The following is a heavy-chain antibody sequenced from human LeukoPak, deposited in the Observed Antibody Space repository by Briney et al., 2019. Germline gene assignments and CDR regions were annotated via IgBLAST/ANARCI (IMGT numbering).Heavy chain of an antibody. CDR1: GFTFSSYA. V-gene: IGHV3-30-3*01. Sequence: GGSLRLSCAASGFTFSSYAMHWVRQAPGKGLEWVAVISYDGSNKYYADSVKGRFTISRDNSKNTLYLQMNSLRAEDTAVYYCARETPYYDFWSGRHHAFDIWGQGTMVTVSS. CDR3: ARETPYYDFWSGRHHAFDI. CDR2: ISYDGSNK. D-gene: IGHD3-3*01. J-gene: IGHJ3*02.